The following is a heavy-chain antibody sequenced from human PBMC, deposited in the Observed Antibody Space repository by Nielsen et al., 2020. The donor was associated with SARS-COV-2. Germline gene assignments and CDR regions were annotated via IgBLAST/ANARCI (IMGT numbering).Heavy chain of an antibody. J-gene: IGHJ4*02. D-gene: IGHD4-23*01. CDR1: GFSFSSYA. V-gene: IGHV3-23*01. CDR2: IGTTGDKT. Sequence: ESLKISCAASGFSFSSYAMTWVRQAPGKGLEWVSSIGTTGDKTFYADSVKGRFTISRDNSKNTLYLQVNSLRAEDTAVYYCAKLGGLGGNTHEIDYWGQGTLVTVSS. CDR3: AKLGGLGGNTHEIDY.